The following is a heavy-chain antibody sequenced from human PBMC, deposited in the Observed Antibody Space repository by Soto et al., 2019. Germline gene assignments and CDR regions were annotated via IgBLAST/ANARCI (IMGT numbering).Heavy chain of an antibody. D-gene: IGHD2-21*02. CDR1: GFTFSSYA. V-gene: IGHV3-23*01. CDR2: ISGSGGST. CDR3: AKDRACGGDCYFDY. J-gene: IGHJ4*02. Sequence: LSLTCAASGFTFSSYAMSWVRQAPGKGLEWVSAISGSGGSTYYADSVKGRFTISRDNSKNTLYLQMNSLRAEDTAVYYCAKDRACGGDCYFDYWGQGTLVTVSS.